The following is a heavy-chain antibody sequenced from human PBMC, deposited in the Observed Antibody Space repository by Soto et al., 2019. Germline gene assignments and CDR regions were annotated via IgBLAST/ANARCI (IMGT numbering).Heavy chain of an antibody. Sequence: GGSLRLSCSASGLTFGNYWMSWVRQGPGKGPEWVANIKQDGSERNYVDSVKGRFTISRDNAENSLYLQMNSLRVEDTGVYYCASARHIGPWGQGTLVTVSS. CDR1: GLTFGNYW. CDR3: ASARHIGP. J-gene: IGHJ5*02. D-gene: IGHD2-21*01. V-gene: IGHV3-7*01. CDR2: IKQDGSER.